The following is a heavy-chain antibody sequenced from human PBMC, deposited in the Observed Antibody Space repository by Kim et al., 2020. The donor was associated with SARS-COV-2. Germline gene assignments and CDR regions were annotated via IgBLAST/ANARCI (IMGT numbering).Heavy chain of an antibody. CDR2: IYYSGST. CDR3: ARVSDNWNPPKFDP. CDR1: GGSISSGGYY. V-gene: IGHV4-31*03. D-gene: IGHD1-20*01. J-gene: IGHJ5*02. Sequence: SETLSLTCTVSGGSISSGGYYWSWIRQHPGKGLEWIGYIYYSGSTYYNPSLKSRVTISVDTSKNQFSLKLSSVTAADTAVYYCARVSDNWNPPKFDPWGQGTLVTVSS.